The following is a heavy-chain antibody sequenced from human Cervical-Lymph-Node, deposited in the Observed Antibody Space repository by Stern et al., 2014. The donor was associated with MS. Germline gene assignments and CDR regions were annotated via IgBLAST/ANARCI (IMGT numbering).Heavy chain of an antibody. Sequence: EVQLEESGGGVIQPGGSLRLSCTASGFTVSRDYMTWVRQAPGKGLEWVSLITNVGITFYTDSMKGRFTISRDDSKNTVYLHMTSLRAEDTAMYYCARDTSSPERSDWWGQGTLVTVSS. D-gene: IGHD1-1*01. V-gene: IGHV3-53*01. J-gene: IGHJ4*02. CDR3: ARDTSSPERSDW. CDR2: ITNVGIT. CDR1: GFTVSRDY.